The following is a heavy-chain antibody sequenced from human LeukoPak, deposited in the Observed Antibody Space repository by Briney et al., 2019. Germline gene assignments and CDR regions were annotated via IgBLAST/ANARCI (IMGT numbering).Heavy chain of an antibody. V-gene: IGHV3-20*04. D-gene: IGHD6-19*01. CDR1: GFTFDDYG. CDR2: INWNGGST. Sequence: PGGSLRLSCAASGFTFDDYGMSWVRQAPGKGLEWFSGINWNGGSTGYADSVKGRFTISRDNAKNSLYLQMNSLRAEDTALYYCAVIPPIAVAGPRNAFDIWGQGTMVTVSS. J-gene: IGHJ3*02. CDR3: AVIPPIAVAGPRNAFDI.